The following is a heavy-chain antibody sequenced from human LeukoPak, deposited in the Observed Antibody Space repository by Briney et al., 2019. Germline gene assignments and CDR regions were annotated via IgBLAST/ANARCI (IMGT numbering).Heavy chain of an antibody. D-gene: IGHD6-19*01. CDR1: GFTFSSYA. J-gene: IGHJ4*02. Sequence: GGSLRLSCAASGFTFSSYAMSWVRQAPGKGLGWVSAFSGSGGSTYYADSVKGRFTISRDNSKNTLYLQMNSLRAEDTAVYYCAKDPLPVPYSSGWYTEFDYWGQGTLVTVSS. V-gene: IGHV3-23*01. CDR3: AKDPLPVPYSSGWYTEFDY. CDR2: FSGSGGST.